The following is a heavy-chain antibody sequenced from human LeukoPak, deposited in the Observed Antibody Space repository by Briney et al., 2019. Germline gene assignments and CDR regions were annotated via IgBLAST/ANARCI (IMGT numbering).Heavy chain of an antibody. J-gene: IGHJ4*02. CDR3: ARVEWFGESKIDY. V-gene: IGHV3-48*03. CDR1: GFTFSSYE. Sequence: PGGSLRLSCAASGFTFSSYEMNWVRQAPGKGLEWVSYISSSGSTIYYADSVKGRFTISRDNAKNSLYLQMNSLRAEDTAVYYCARVEWFGESKIDYWGQGTLVTVSS. D-gene: IGHD3-10*01. CDR2: ISSSGSTI.